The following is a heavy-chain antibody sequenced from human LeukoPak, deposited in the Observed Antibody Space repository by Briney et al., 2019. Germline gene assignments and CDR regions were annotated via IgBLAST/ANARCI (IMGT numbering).Heavy chain of an antibody. V-gene: IGHV4-61*01. J-gene: IGHJ3*02. D-gene: IGHD1-26*01. CDR2: IYYSGST. CDR3: AREVGTTGAFDI. CDR1: GGSVSSGSYY. Sequence: SETLSLTCTVSGGSVSSGSYYWSWIRQPPGKGLEWIGYIYYSGSTNYNPSLKSRATISVDTSKNQFSLNLSSVTAADTAVYYCAREVGTTGAFDIWGQGTMVTLSS.